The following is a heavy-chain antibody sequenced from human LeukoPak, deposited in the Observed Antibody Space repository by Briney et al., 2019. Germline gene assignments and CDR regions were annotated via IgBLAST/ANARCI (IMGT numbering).Heavy chain of an antibody. V-gene: IGHV1-8*03. CDR2: LNPKSGNT. CDR3: VKVTRSWSSQDYYYYMDV. Sequence: GASVKVSCKASGYTFISYDISWVRQAPGQGLEWMGWLNPKSGNTGFAQKFQGRVTITRDTFKSTAYMELSSLRSEDTALYYCVKVTRSWSSQDYYYYMDVWGNGTTVTVAS. CDR1: GYTFISYD. D-gene: IGHD6-13*01. J-gene: IGHJ6*03.